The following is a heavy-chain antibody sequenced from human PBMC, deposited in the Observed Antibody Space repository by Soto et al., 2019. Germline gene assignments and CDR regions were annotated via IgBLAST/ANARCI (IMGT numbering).Heavy chain of an antibody. J-gene: IGHJ5*02. CDR3: ARDETAVATFDRWFDP. V-gene: IGHV4-38-2*02. D-gene: IGHD6-19*01. Sequence: SETLSLTCAVSVYSISGFYYWGWIRQPPGKGLEWIGSIYHSGSTYYNPSLKSRVTISVDTSKNQFSLKLSSVTAADTAVYYCARDETAVATFDRWFDPWGQGTLVTVSS. CDR1: VYSISGFYY. CDR2: IYHSGST.